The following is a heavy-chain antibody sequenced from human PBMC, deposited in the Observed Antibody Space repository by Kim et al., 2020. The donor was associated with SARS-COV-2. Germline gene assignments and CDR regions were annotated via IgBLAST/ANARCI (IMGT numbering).Heavy chain of an antibody. Sequence: ASVKVSCKTSGYSFIDYYMHWVRQAPGQGLEWMGRINPLSGGTNYAQKFQGRVTLTRDSSASTFYMELSRLKSDDTAVYYCARSTVAGTVSYYYYGMDVWSQGTTVAVYS. D-gene: IGHD6-19*01. V-gene: IGHV1-2*06. CDR2: INPLSGGT. CDR3: ARSTVAGTVSYYYYGMDV. J-gene: IGHJ6*02. CDR1: GYSFIDYY.